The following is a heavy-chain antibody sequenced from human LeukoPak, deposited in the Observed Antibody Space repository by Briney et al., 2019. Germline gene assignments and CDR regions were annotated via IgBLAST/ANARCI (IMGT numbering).Heavy chain of an antibody. CDR3: ARRGGYSYGLTGYYNVLHFDY. CDR1: GFTFSSYS. V-gene: IGHV3-48*01. D-gene: IGHD5-18*01. J-gene: IGHJ4*02. Sequence: PGGSLRLSCAASGFTFSSYSMNWVRQAPGKGLEWVSYISSSSSTIYYADSVKGRFTISRDNAKNSLYLQMNSLRAEDTAVYYCARRGGYSYGLTGYYNVLHFDYWGQGTLVTVSS. CDR2: ISSSSSTI.